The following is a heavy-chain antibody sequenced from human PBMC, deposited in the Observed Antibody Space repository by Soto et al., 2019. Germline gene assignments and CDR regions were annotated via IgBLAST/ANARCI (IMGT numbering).Heavy chain of an antibody. D-gene: IGHD2-2*01. V-gene: IGHV4-31*03. CDR1: GGSISSGGYY. CDR3: ARDLWGYQLLSGFGAFDI. Sequence: QVQLQESGPGLVKPSQTLSLTCTVSGGSISSGGYYWSWIRQHPGKGLEWIGYIYYSGSTYYNPSPKSRVTSSVDTSKNQFSLKLSSVTAADTAVYYCARDLWGYQLLSGFGAFDIWGQGTMVTVSS. CDR2: IYYSGST. J-gene: IGHJ3*02.